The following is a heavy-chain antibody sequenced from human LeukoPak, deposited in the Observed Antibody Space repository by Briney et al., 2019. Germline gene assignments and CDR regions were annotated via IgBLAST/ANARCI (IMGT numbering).Heavy chain of an antibody. V-gene: IGHV3-48*03. CDR2: ISSSGSTI. D-gene: IGHD6-13*01. Sequence: GGSLRLSCAASGFTFSSYEMNWVRQAPGKGLEWVSYISSSGSTIYYADSVKGRFTISRDNAKNSLYLQMNSLRAEDTAVYYRARDRSSSSWSGYNWFDPWGQGTLVTVSS. CDR3: ARDRSSSSWSGYNWFDP. CDR1: GFTFSSYE. J-gene: IGHJ5*02.